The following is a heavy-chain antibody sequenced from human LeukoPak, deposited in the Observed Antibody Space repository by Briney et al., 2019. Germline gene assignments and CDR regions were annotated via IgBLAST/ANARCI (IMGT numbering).Heavy chain of an antibody. D-gene: IGHD5-12*01. Sequence: SVKVSCKASGGTFSSYAISWVRQAPGQGLEWMGGIIPIFGTANYAQKFQGRVTITADESTSTAYMELSSLRSEDTAVYYCAKDGRYSGYVHFDYWGQGTLVTVSS. CDR1: GGTFSSYA. V-gene: IGHV1-69*13. CDR2: IIPIFGTA. CDR3: AKDGRYSGYVHFDY. J-gene: IGHJ4*02.